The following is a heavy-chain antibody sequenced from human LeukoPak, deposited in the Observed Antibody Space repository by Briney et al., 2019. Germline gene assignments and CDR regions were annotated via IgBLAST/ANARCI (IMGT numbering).Heavy chain of an antibody. Sequence: GRSLRLSCAGSGFTFNTYGMHWVRQAPGKGLEWVALISFDGCNKYYADSVKGRFTISRDNSKNTLYLQMSSLRPEDTAVFYCARQYDDSDGFSLFDYWGQGTLVTVSS. CDR1: GFTFNTYG. CDR2: ISFDGCNK. J-gene: IGHJ4*02. CDR3: ARQYDDSDGFSLFDY. D-gene: IGHD3-22*01. V-gene: IGHV3-30-3*01.